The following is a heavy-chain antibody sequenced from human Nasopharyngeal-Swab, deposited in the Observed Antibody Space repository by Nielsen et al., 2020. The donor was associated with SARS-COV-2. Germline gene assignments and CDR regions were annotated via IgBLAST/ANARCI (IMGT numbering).Heavy chain of an antibody. D-gene: IGHD3-10*01. CDR3: AREAYYYGSGTYDS. CDR2: LYYSGIT. V-gene: IGHV4-59*01. J-gene: IGHJ4*02. Sequence: WIRQPPGKGLEWIGYLYYSGITNYNPSLMNRVTISIDKSKNQFSLNLSSVNAADTAVYFCAREAYYYGSGTYDSWGQGTLVTVSS.